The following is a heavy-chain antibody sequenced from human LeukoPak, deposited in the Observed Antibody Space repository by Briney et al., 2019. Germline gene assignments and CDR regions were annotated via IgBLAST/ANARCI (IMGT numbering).Heavy chain of an antibody. CDR2: IIPILGIA. J-gene: IGHJ4*02. D-gene: IGHD1-26*01. V-gene: IGHV1-69*04. CDR1: GGTFSSYA. Sequence: GASVKVSCKASGGTFSSYAISWVRQAPGQGLEWMGRIIPILGIANYAQKFQGRVTITADKSTSTAYVELSSLRSEDTAVYYCARDPIGSGSYYEGGYWGQGTLVTVSS. CDR3: ARDPIGSGSYYEGGY.